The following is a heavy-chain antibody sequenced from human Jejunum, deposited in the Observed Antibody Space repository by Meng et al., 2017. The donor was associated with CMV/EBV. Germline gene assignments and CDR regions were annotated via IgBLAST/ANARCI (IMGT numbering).Heavy chain of an antibody. CDR2: INSDGSST. J-gene: IGHJ3*02. CDR1: SYW. D-gene: IGHD3-3*01. CDR3: ARAKRVDPSDFWSGYDAFDI. Sequence: SYWMPWVRQAPGKGLVWVSRINSDGSSTSYADSVKGRFTISRDNAKNTLYLQMNSLRAEDTAVYYCARAKRVDPSDFWSGYDAFDIWGQGTMVTVSS. V-gene: IGHV3-74*01.